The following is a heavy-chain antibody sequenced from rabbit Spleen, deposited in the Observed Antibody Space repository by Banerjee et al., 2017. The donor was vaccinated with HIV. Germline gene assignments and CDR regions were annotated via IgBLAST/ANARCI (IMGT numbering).Heavy chain of an antibody. D-gene: IGHD1-1*01. CDR1: GFDFSSYY. CDR3: ARSSGTFAYYEW. Sequence: QLKESGGGLVQPGGSLKLSCKASGFDFSSYYMSWVRQAPGKGLEWIGYIDPVFGSAYYASWVNGRFSISRENTQNTVSLQLNSLTAADTATYFCARSSGTFAYYEWWGPGTLVTVS. CDR2: IDPVFGSA. J-gene: IGHJ4*01. V-gene: IGHV1S7*01.